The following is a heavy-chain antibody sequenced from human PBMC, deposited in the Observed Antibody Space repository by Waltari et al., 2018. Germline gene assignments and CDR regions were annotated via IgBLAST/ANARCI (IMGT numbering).Heavy chain of an antibody. Sequence: QVQLKQSGPEMKKPGASVTVSCEASGYTFPTSGISWVRQAPGQGLEWMGWISAYSGDTNFAQKLQDRVTMTTDTSTRTAYMELRSLRSDDTAVYYCATSVGAREGFDIWGQGTMVTVSS. J-gene: IGHJ3*02. D-gene: IGHD1-26*01. CDR3: ATSVGAREGFDI. V-gene: IGHV1-18*01. CDR2: ISAYSGDT. CDR1: GYTFPTSG.